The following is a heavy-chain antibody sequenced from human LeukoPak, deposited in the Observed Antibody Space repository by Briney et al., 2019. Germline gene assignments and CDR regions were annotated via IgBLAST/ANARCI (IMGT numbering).Heavy chain of an antibody. CDR3: AREGDIVVVPAALHLNHYYGMDV. CDR2: IYPSGGST. CDR1: GYTFTSYG. J-gene: IGHJ6*02. D-gene: IGHD2-2*01. V-gene: IGHV1-46*01. Sequence: GASVKVSCKASGYTFTSYGISWVRQAPGQGLEWMGIIYPSGGSTSYAQKFQGRVTMTRDTSTSTVYMELSSLRSEDTAVYYCAREGDIVVVPAALHLNHYYGMDVWGQGTTVTVCS.